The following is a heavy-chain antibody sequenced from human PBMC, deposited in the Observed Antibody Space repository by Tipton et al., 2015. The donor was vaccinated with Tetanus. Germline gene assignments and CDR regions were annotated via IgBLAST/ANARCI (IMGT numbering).Heavy chain of an antibody. Sequence: SLRLSCAASGFTFSSYSMNWVRQAPGKGLEWVSYISSSSSTIDYADSVKGRFTISRDNAKNSLYLQMNSLRDEDTAVYYCARDRLWFGELSHYYYYGMDVWGQGTTVTVSS. D-gene: IGHD3-10*01. V-gene: IGHV3-48*02. CDR3: ARDRLWFGELSHYYYYGMDV. CDR1: GFTFSSYS. CDR2: ISSSSSTI. J-gene: IGHJ6*02.